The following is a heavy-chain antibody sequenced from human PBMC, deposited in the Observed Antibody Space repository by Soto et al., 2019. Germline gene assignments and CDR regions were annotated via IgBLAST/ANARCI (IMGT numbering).Heavy chain of an antibody. J-gene: IGHJ4*02. CDR1: GGSISSYY. V-gene: IGHV4-59*08. CDR3: ARRTGSSTYYFDY. Sequence: SETLSLTCTVSGGSISSYYWSWIRQPPGQGLEWIGYIYYSGTTNYNPSLKSRVTISVDTSKNHFSLKLSSVTAADTAVYYCARRTGSSTYYFDYRGQGALVTVSS. CDR2: IYYSGTT. D-gene: IGHD6-6*01.